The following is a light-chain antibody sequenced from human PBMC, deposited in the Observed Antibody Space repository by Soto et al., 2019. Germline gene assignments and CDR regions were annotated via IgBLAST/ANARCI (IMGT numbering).Light chain of an antibody. J-gene: IGKJ2*02. Sequence: DIVMTQSPGSLAVSLGERATINCKSSQSVLSSSNNKNYLAWYQQKPGQPPKLLINWASTREFGVPDRFSGSGSGTDFTLAISSLQAEDVAVYYCHQYYSSPRTFGQGTKVEIK. CDR3: HQYYSSPRT. CDR1: QSVLSSSNNKNY. V-gene: IGKV4-1*01. CDR2: WAS.